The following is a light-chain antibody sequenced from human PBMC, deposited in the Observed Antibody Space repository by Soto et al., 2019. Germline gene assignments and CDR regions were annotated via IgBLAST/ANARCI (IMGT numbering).Light chain of an antibody. CDR2: DIS. V-gene: IGKV3-11*01. Sequence: EIVLTQSPATLSLSPGGRATLSCRASQSVSSYLAWYQQKPGQAPRLLIYDISNRATGIPARFSGSGSGTDFTLTISSLEPEDFAVYYCQQRSNWPLTFGQGTRLDIK. CDR1: QSVSSY. CDR3: QQRSNWPLT. J-gene: IGKJ5*01.